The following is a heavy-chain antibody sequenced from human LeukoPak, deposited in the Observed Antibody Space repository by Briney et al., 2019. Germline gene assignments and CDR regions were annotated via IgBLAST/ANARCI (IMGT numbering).Heavy chain of an antibody. V-gene: IGHV1-46*01. J-gene: IGHJ3*02. CDR2: FHPSGGST. D-gene: IGHD2-2*01. CDR1: GNTFTSYY. Sequence: ASVKVSCKASGNTFTSYYVHWVRQAPGQGLEWMGIFHPSGGSTSYAQKFQGRVTMTRDTSTSTVYMALSSLRSEDTAVYYCARELVAAAFDIWGQGTMVTVSS. CDR3: ARELVAAAFDI.